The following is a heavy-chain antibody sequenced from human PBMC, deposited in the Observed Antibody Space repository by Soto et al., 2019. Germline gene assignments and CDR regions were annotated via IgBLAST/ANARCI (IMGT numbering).Heavy chain of an antibody. CDR3: AREYTETVAGPTPYYFDY. J-gene: IGHJ4*02. CDR1: GDSISSYY. D-gene: IGHD6-19*01. V-gene: IGHV4-4*07. Sequence: QVQLQESGPGLVKPSETLSLTCSVSGDSISSYYWSWIRQPAGKGLEWIGRIYTTGDTNYNPSLKSRVTMSLDTSKNQFSLNLRSVTAADTAVYYCAREYTETVAGPTPYYFDYWGQGTLVTVSS. CDR2: IYTTGDT.